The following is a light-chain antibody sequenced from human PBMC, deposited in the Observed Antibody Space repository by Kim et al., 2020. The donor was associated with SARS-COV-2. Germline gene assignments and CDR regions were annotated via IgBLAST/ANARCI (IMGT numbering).Light chain of an antibody. CDR2: DDD. J-gene: IGLJ3*02. Sequence: GKTVTISCTRSSGSIASNYVQWYQQRPGSAPTIMIYDDDQRSSGVPDRVSGSIVRSSNSASLTISGLKAEDEADYYCQSYDDNIQVFGGGTQLTVL. CDR1: SGSIASNY. V-gene: IGLV6-57*03. CDR3: QSYDDNIQV.